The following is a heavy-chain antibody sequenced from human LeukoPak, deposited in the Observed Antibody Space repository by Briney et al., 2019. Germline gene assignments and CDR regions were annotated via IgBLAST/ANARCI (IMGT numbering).Heavy chain of an antibody. V-gene: IGHV3-21*01. CDR3: ARDHTENFDY. CDR1: GYTFSSYS. Sequence: GGSLRLSCAASGYTFSSYSMNWVRQAPGKGLEWVSSISSSSSYIYYADSVKGRFTISRDNAKNSLYLQMNSLRAEDTAVYYCARDHTENFDYWGQGTLVTVSS. J-gene: IGHJ4*02. D-gene: IGHD5-18*01. CDR2: ISSSSSYI.